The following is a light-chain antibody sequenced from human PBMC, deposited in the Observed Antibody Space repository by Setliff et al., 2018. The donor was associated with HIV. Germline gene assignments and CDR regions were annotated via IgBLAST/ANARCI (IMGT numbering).Light chain of an antibody. Sequence: QSVLTQPPSVSGAPGQRVSISCTGNSSNLGAGYDVHWYQQDPGTAPKLLIYNSNKRPSGISDRLSGSKSGPSASLAITGLQPEDEAHYYCQSYDNSLSGSVFGGGTKVTVL. CDR2: NSN. CDR1: SSNLGAGYD. V-gene: IGLV1-40*01. J-gene: IGLJ2*01. CDR3: QSYDNSLSGSV.